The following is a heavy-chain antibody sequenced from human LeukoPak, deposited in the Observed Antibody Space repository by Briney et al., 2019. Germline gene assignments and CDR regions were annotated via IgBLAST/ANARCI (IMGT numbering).Heavy chain of an antibody. CDR2: ISETGGGT. Sequence: GGSLRLSCAASAFTFGSYAVSWVRQAPGQGLEWVSGISETGGGTYYADSVKGRFTISRDNSKNTLYLQMNSLRAEDTAVYYCARRDYYYCFDYWGQGTLVTVSS. CDR1: AFTFGSYA. V-gene: IGHV3-23*01. CDR3: ARRDYYYCFDY. J-gene: IGHJ4*02. D-gene: IGHD3-22*01.